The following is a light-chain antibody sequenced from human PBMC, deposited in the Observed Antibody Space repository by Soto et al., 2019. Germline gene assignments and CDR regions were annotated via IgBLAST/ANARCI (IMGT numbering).Light chain of an antibody. CDR3: QQGFT. J-gene: IGKJ3*01. V-gene: IGKV1-5*01. CDR2: DAS. Sequence: DIQMTQSPSTLSASIGDRVTITCRASQTINSWLAWYQQKPGKAPRLLIYDASNLESGVPSRFSGSGSGTEFTLTISSLQPDDFATYYCQQGFTFGPGTKVDSK. CDR1: QTINSW.